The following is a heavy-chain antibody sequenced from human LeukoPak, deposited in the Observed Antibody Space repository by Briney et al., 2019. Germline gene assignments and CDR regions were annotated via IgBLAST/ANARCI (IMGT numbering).Heavy chain of an antibody. D-gene: IGHD4-23*01. CDR1: GFTFSNAW. Sequence: GGSLRLSCAASGFTFSNAWMSWVRQAPGKGLEWVGRIKSKTDGGTTDYAAPVKGRFTISRDDSKNTLYPQMNSLKTEDTAVYYCTTVVRDGLRWYQHWGQGTLVTVSS. J-gene: IGHJ4*02. CDR3: TTVVRDGLRWYQH. V-gene: IGHV3-15*01. CDR2: IKSKTDGGTT.